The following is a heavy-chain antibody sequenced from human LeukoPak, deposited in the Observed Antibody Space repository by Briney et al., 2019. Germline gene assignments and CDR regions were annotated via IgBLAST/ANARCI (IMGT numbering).Heavy chain of an antibody. CDR3: ARGGLVEPIEAWFDP. D-gene: IGHD2-8*02. CDR2: ISHSGST. V-gene: IGHV4-34*01. J-gene: IGHJ5*02. Sequence: PGGSLRLSCAASGFTFDDYGMSWVRQAPGKGLEWIGEISHSGSTNYNPSLKSRVTISVDTSKNQFSLKLSSVTAADTAVYYCARGGLVEPIEAWFDPWGQGTLVTVSS. CDR1: GFTFDDYG.